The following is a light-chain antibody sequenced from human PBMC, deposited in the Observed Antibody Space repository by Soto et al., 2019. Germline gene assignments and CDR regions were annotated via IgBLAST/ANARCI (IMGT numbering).Light chain of an antibody. CDR2: GAS. J-gene: IGKJ3*01. Sequence: EIVLTQSPGTLSRSPGERATLSCRASQSVDSRYLAWYQQKPGQAPRLLIYGASSRATGIPDRFSGSGSGTHFTLTISRLEPEDFVVYYCQQYGGSPSFTFGPGTKVDF. V-gene: IGKV3-20*01. CDR1: QSVDSRY. CDR3: QQYGGSPSFT.